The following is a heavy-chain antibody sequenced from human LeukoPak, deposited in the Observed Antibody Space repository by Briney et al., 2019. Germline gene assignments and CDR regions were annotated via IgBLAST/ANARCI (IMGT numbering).Heavy chain of an antibody. CDR2: IYSGGAI. CDR1: GFTVSSNY. Sequence: GGSLRLSCAASGFTVSSNYMSWVRQAPGKGLEWVSVIYSGGAIFYADSVKGRFTISRDNSKNTLYLQMNSLRAEDTAVYYCARDSSDSSSWHGYFDYWGQGTLVTVSS. V-gene: IGHV3-66*01. CDR3: ARDSSDSSSWHGYFDY. J-gene: IGHJ4*02. D-gene: IGHD6-13*01.